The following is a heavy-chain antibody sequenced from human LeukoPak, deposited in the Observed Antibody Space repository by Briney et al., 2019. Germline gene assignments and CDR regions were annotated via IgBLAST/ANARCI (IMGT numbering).Heavy chain of an antibody. D-gene: IGHD6-13*01. CDR3: ARAYSPVDYFDY. CDR1: GGSISSGSHY. CDR2: IYSSGSN. Sequence: SQTLSLTCIVSGGSISSGSHYWSWIRQPAGKGLEWIGRIYSSGSNNYNPSLKSRVTISVDTSKNQFSLKLNSVTAADTAVYYCARAYSPVDYFDYWGQGTLVTVSS. V-gene: IGHV4-61*02. J-gene: IGHJ4*02.